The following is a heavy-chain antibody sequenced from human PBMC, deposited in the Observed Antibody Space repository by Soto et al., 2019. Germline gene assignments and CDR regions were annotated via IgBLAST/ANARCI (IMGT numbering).Heavy chain of an antibody. J-gene: IGHJ6*02. D-gene: IGHD6-19*01. Sequence: PGGSLRLSCAASGLTFSSYSMNWVRQAPGKGLEWVSSITSSNSYIYYADSVKGRFTISRDNAKNSLYLQMDSLRAEDTAVYHCARALAVADYYYYGMDVWGQGTTVTVSS. CDR1: GLTFSSYS. V-gene: IGHV3-21*01. CDR2: ITSSNSYI. CDR3: ARALAVADYYYYGMDV.